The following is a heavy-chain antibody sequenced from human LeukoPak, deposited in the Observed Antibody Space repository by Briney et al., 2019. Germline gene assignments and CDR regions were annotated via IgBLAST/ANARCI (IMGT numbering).Heavy chain of an antibody. J-gene: IGHJ4*02. CDR1: GYTFTSYA. Sequence: ASVKVSCKASGYTFTSYAMNWVRQAPGQGLEWMGWINTNTGNPTYAQGFTGRFVFSLDTSVSTAYLQISSLKAEDTAVYYCARVGETERWLLYSGDYWGQGTLVTVSS. V-gene: IGHV7-4-1*02. CDR3: ARVGETERWLLYSGDY. D-gene: IGHD5-24*01. CDR2: INTNTGNP.